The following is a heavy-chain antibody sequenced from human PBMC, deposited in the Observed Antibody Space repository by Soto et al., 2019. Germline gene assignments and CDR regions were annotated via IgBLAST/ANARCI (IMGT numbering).Heavy chain of an antibody. J-gene: IGHJ6*02. CDR3: AIISAGVTIFGVARPHYGMDV. Sequence: SETLSLTCTVSGGSISSSSYYWGWIRQPPGKGLEWIGYIYYSGSTYYNPSLKSRVTISVDTSKNQFSLKLSSVTAADTAVYYCAIISAGVTIFGVARPHYGMDVWGQGTTVTVSS. CDR1: GGSISSSSYY. D-gene: IGHD3-3*01. V-gene: IGHV4-31*03. CDR2: IYYSGST.